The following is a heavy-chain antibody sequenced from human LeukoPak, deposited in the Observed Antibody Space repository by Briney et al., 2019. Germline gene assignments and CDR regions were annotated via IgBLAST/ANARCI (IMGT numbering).Heavy chain of an antibody. CDR2: INPSGGST. Sequence: ASVKVSCKASGYTFTSYYMHWVRQAPGQGLEWMGIINPSGGSTSYAQKFQGRVTMTRDTSKNQFSLKLSSVTAADTAVYYCASVQGDYYYYMDVWGKGTTVTVSS. J-gene: IGHJ6*03. CDR3: ASVQGDYYYYMDV. V-gene: IGHV1-46*01. CDR1: GYTFTSYY.